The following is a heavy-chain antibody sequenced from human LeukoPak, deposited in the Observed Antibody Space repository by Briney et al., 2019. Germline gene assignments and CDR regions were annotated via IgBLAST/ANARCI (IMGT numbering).Heavy chain of an antibody. CDR1: GFTFSSYE. Sequence: GGSLRLSCAASGFTFSSYEMNWVRQAPGKGLEWVSYISSSGSTIYYADSVKGRFTISRDNAKNSLYLQMNSLRADDTAVYYCARGASVVAGNDNAFDIWGQGTMVTVSS. J-gene: IGHJ3*02. V-gene: IGHV3-48*03. D-gene: IGHD6-19*01. CDR3: ARGASVVAGNDNAFDI. CDR2: ISSSGSTI.